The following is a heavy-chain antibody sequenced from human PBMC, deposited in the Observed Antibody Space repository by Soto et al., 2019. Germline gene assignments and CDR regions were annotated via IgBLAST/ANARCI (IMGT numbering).Heavy chain of an antibody. CDR1: GFTFSDYY. CDR2: ISGSGNTI. V-gene: IGHV3-11*01. D-gene: IGHD2-21*01. CDR3: ARDYSAIEN. Sequence: GGSLRLSCAASGFTFSDYYMSWIRQAPGKGLEWISYISGSGNTIFYADSVKGRFTSSRDNAKNSLYLQMNSLRAEDTAVYYCARDYSAIENWGQGTLVTVSS. J-gene: IGHJ4*02.